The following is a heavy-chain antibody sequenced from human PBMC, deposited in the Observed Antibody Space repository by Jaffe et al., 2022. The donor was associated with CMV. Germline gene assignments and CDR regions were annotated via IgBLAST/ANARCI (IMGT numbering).Heavy chain of an antibody. Sequence: EVQLVESGGGLVQPGRSLRLSCTASGFTFGDYAMSWVRQAPGKGLEWVGFIRSKAYGGTTEYAASVKGRFTISRDDSKSIAYLQMNSLKTEDTAVYYCTGAVAGRAPEDYWGQGTLVTVSS. CDR2: IRSKAYGGTT. V-gene: IGHV3-49*04. CDR1: GFTFGDYA. J-gene: IGHJ4*02. D-gene: IGHD6-19*01. CDR3: TGAVAGRAPEDY.